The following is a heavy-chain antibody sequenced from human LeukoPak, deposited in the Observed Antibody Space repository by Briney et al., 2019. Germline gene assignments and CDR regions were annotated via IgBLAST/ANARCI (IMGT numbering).Heavy chain of an antibody. CDR1: GFTFSSYS. D-gene: IGHD3-16*01. J-gene: IGHJ5*02. Sequence: GGSLRLSCAASGFTFSSYSMNWVRQAPGKGLEWVSYISSSSSTIYYADSVKGRFTISRDNAKNSLYLQMNSLRAEDTAVYYCARDRDYDYVWGSQHRGFDPWGQGTLVTVSS. CDR2: ISSSSSTI. V-gene: IGHV3-48*01. CDR3: ARDRDYDYVWGSQHRGFDP.